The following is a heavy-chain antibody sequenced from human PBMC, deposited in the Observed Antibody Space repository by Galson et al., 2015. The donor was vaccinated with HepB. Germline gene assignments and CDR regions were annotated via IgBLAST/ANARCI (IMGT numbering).Heavy chain of an antibody. V-gene: IGHV3-53*01. CDR3: RGTTYYYGSGSYYADY. J-gene: IGHJ4*02. D-gene: IGHD3-10*01. CDR2: IYSGGST. CDR1: GVTVSSNY. Sequence: SLRLSCAASGVTVSSNYMSWVRQAPGKGLEWVSVIYSGGSTYYADSVKGRFTISRDNSKNTLYLQMNSLRAEDTAVYYCRGTTYYYGSGSYYADYWGQGTLVTVSS.